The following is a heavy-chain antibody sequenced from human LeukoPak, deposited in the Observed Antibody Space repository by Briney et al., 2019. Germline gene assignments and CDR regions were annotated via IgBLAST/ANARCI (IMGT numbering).Heavy chain of an antibody. D-gene: IGHD6-13*01. Sequence: AGGSLRLSCAASGFTFSSYGMHWDRQAPGKGLEGGAFIRYDGSNKYYADSVKGRFTISRDNSKNTLYLQMNSLRAEDTAVYYCATDSSSWYSKLWDYWGQGTLVTVSS. CDR3: ATDSSSWYSKLWDY. J-gene: IGHJ4*02. CDR2: IRYDGSNK. V-gene: IGHV3-30*02. CDR1: GFTFSSYG.